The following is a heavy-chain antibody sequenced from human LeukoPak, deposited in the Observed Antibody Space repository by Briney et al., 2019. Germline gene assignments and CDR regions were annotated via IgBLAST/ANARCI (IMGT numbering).Heavy chain of an antibody. V-gene: IGHV3-21*01. J-gene: IGHJ4*02. Sequence: PGGSLRLSCAASGFTFNIYTINWVRQAPGKGLEWVSSISSTSSDIHYADSVKGRFTIFRDNAKNSLYLQMSSLRAEDTAVYYCARRGDDATGHQGDFDYWRQGTLVSVSS. CDR2: ISSTSSDI. CDR3: ARRGDDATGHQGDFDY. D-gene: IGHD2-8*02. CDR1: GFTFNIYT.